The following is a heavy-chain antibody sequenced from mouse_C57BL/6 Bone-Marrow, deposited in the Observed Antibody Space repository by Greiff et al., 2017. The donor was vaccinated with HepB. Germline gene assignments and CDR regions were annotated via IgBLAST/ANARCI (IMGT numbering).Heavy chain of an antibody. V-gene: IGHV2-2*01. CDR1: GFSLTSYG. D-gene: IGHD2-4*01. CDR3: ARNGEDYDQTAWFAY. CDR2: IWSGGST. J-gene: IGHJ3*01. Sequence: QVQLKESGPGLVQPSQSLSITCTVSGFSLTSYGVHWVRQSPGKGLEWLGVIWSGGSTDYNAAFISRLSISKDNSTSQVFFKMNSLQADDTAIYYCARNGEDYDQTAWFAYWGQGTLVTVSA.